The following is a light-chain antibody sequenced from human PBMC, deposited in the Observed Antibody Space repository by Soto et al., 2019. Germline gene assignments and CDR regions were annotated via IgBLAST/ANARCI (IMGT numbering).Light chain of an antibody. CDR3: QHYGSSPRT. Sequence: EIVLTQSPGTLSLSPGEGATLSCRASHSVSSSFLAWYQQRPGQAPRLLIYGASNRATGIPDRFSGSGSGTDFTLTISRLEPEDFAVYYCQHYGSSPRTFGQGTKVDIK. J-gene: IGKJ1*01. CDR2: GAS. V-gene: IGKV3-20*01. CDR1: HSVSSSF.